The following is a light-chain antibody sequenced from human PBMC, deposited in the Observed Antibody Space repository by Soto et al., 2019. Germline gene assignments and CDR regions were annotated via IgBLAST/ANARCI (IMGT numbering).Light chain of an antibody. V-gene: IGKV3-20*01. CDR3: QQYGRSPLMYT. CDR2: GAS. CDR1: QSITSNF. Sequence: EIVLTQSPGTLSLSPGERATLSCRASQSITSNFLAWYQQKPGQAPRLLIYGASTRAAGVPDIFSGSGSGPDFTLTITRLEPEDFAVYYCQQYGRSPLMYTFGQGTKLGVK. J-gene: IGKJ2*01.